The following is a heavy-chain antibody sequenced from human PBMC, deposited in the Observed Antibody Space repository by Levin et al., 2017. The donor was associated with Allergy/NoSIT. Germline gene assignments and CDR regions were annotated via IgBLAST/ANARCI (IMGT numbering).Heavy chain of an antibody. CDR1: GFSFTNYW. V-gene: IGHV5-10-1*01. D-gene: IGHD3-10*01. CDR3: AGTEVRGVLYYYYYMDV. CDR2: IDPSGSYT. J-gene: IGHJ6*03. Sequence: GESLKISCKGSGFSFTNYWISWVRQMPGKGLEWMGRIDPSGSYTKYSPSFQGHVTISADKSISTAYLQWSHLKASDTAMYFCAGTEVRGVLYYYYYMDVWGKGTTVTVSS.